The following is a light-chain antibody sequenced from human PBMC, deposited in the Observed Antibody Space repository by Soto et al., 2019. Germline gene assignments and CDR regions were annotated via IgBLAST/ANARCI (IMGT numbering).Light chain of an antibody. J-gene: IGKJ4*01. CDR1: QSVRTN. Sequence: IVMTQSPATLSVSPGDRATLSCRASQSVRTNLAWYQLTPGQTPRLLSYDASTRATGVPARFSGTGSGTELTLTICSSQSDDFAVYYCQQYNDWPALTFGGGTKVEIK. CDR2: DAS. V-gene: IGKV3-15*01. CDR3: QQYNDWPALT.